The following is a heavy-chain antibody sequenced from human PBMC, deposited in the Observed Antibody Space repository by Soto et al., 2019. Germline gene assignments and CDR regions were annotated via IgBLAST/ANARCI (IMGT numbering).Heavy chain of an antibody. CDR1: GGSISSSSYY. CDR3: ARQRRITMVRGVESWFDP. V-gene: IGHV4-39*01. Sequence: QLQLQESGPGLVKPSETLSLTCTVSGGSISSSSYYWGWIRQPPGKGLEWIGSIYYSGSTYYNPSLKSRVTISVDTSKNQFSLKLSSVTAADTAVYYCARQRRITMVRGVESWFDPWGQGTLVTVSS. J-gene: IGHJ5*02. D-gene: IGHD3-10*01. CDR2: IYYSGST.